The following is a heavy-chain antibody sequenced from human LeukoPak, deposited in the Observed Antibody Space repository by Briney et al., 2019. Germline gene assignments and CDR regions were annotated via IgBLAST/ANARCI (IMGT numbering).Heavy chain of an antibody. V-gene: IGHV1-8*01. CDR1: GYTFSSYD. CDR2: MNPTSGST. Sequence: GASVKFSCKASGYTFSSYDINWVRQAAGQGLEWMGRMNPTSGSTGYAQKFQGRVTMTRDTSITTAFMELSSLRSDDPAIYYCARVKRFPTVWFDPWGQGTLVTVSS. J-gene: IGHJ5*02. D-gene: IGHD3-10*01. CDR3: ARVKRFPTVWFDP.